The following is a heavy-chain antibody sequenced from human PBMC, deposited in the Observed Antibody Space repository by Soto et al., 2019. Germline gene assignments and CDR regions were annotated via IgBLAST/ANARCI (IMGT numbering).Heavy chain of an antibody. V-gene: IGHV3-30-3*01. CDR1: GFTFSSYA. D-gene: IGHD3-22*01. J-gene: IGHJ5*02. Sequence: GGSLRLSCAASGFTFSSYAMHWVRQAPGKGLEWVTFISYDGSNKYYADSVKGRFTISRDNSKNTLYLQMNSLRAEDTAVYYCARDRFFSQADYYDSSGYLNWFDPWGQGTLVTVSS. CDR2: ISYDGSNK. CDR3: ARDRFFSQADYYDSSGYLNWFDP.